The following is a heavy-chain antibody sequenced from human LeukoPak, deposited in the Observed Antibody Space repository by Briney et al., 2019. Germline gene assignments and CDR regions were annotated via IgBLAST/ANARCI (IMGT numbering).Heavy chain of an antibody. Sequence: GGSLRLSCVTSGFIFDDYAMHWVRHGPGKGLEWVSGISSNSGGIAYADSVKGRFTISRDNAKNSLYLQMNSLRPEDTALYYCAKDVQMTSNDYYNYFDCWGQGTLVTVSS. CDR3: AKDVQMTSNDYYNYFDC. D-gene: IGHD3-22*01. CDR2: ISSNSGGI. J-gene: IGHJ4*02. CDR1: GFIFDDYA. V-gene: IGHV3-9*01.